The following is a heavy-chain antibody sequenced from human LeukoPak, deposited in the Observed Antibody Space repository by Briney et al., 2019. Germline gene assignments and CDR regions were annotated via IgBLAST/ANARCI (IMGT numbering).Heavy chain of an antibody. V-gene: IGHV3-74*01. D-gene: IGHD3-22*01. Sequence: GGSLRLSCAASGFTFSSYWMHWVRHAPGKGLVWVSHINSDGSSTTYADSVKGRFTISRDNAKNTLYLQMNSLRAEDTAVYYCARAPYYYDTSGFLIWGQGTMVTVSS. CDR1: GFTFSSYW. J-gene: IGHJ3*02. CDR3: ARAPYYYDTSGFLI. CDR2: INSDGSST.